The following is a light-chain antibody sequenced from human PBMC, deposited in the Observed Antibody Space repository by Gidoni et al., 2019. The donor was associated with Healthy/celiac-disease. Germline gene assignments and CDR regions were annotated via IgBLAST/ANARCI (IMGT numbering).Light chain of an antibody. V-gene: IGKV3-15*01. CDR3: QQYNNWPPLT. CDR2: GAS. J-gene: IGKJ4*01. CDR1: QSGSSH. Sequence: EIVMTQSPATLSVSPGERATLACRASQSGSSHLAWYQQKPGQAPRLLISGASTRATGIQARFSGSGSGTEFTLTISSLQSEDFAVYYCQQYNNWPPLTFGGGTKVEIK.